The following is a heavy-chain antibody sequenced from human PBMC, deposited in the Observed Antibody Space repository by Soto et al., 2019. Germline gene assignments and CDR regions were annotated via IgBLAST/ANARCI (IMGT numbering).Heavy chain of an antibody. CDR3: AREIYSGYDIYSYYYMDV. CDR2: INAGNGNT. V-gene: IGHV1-3*01. D-gene: IGHD5-12*01. CDR1: GYTFTSYA. Sequence: GASVKVSCKASGYTFTSYAMHWVRQAPGQRLERMGWINAGNGNTKYSQKFQGRVTITRDTSASTAYMELSSLRSEDTAVYYCAREIYSGYDIYSYYYMDVWGKGTTVTVSS. J-gene: IGHJ6*03.